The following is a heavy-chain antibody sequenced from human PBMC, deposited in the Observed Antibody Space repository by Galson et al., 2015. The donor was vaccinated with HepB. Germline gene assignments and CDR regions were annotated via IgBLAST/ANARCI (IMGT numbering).Heavy chain of an antibody. CDR2: IWDDGSNK. D-gene: IGHD6-13*01. CDR1: GFTFSSYG. CDR3: ARAGSSSWPTLYYFDY. Sequence: SLRLSCAASGFTFSSYGMHWVRQAPGKGLEWVAVIWDDGSNKYYADSVKGRFTIARDNSKNTLYLQMNSLRAEDTAVYYCARAGSSSWPTLYYFDYWGQGTLVTVSS. J-gene: IGHJ4*02. V-gene: IGHV3-33*01.